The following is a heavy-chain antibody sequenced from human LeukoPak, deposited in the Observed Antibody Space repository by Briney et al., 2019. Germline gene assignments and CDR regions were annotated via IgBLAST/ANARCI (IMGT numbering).Heavy chain of an antibody. CDR1: GFTVSGNY. J-gene: IGHJ6*02. CDR3: ASRDKGYYYGMDV. CDR2: LYSGGST. D-gene: IGHD5-24*01. Sequence: GGSLRLSCAASGFTVSGNYMSWVRQAPGKGLEWVSLLYSGGSTYYADSVKGRFSISRDNSKNTLYLQMNSLRAEDTVVYYCASRDKGYYYGMDVWGQGTTVTVSS. V-gene: IGHV3-66*01.